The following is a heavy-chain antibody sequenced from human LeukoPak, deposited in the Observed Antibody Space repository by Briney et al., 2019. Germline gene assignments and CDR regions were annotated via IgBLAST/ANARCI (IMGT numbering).Heavy chain of an antibody. J-gene: IGHJ4*02. V-gene: IGHV3-48*01. CDR3: AKVEISTIKTWDY. CDR2: ISSSSSTI. Sequence: LAGGSLRLSCAASGFTFSSYSMNWVRQAPGKGLEWVSYISSSSSTIYYAGSVKGRFTISRDNSKNTLYLQMNSLRAEDTAVYYCAKVEISTIKTWDYWGQGTLVTVSS. CDR1: GFTFSSYS. D-gene: IGHD5-24*01.